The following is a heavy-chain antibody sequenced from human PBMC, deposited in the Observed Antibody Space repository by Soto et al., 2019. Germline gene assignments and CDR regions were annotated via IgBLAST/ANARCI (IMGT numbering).Heavy chain of an antibody. CDR3: ARESLRSSGYYYFDY. V-gene: IGHV3-74*01. CDR1: GFTFSSYW. D-gene: IGHD6-19*01. CDR2: INSDGSST. Sequence: EVHLVESGGGLVQPGGSLRLSCAASGFTFSSYWMRWVRQAPGKGLVWVSRINSDGSSTTYADSVKGRFTVSRDNAKNTLYLQMNSLRAEDTAVFFCARESLRSSGYYYFDYWGQGTLVTVSS. J-gene: IGHJ4*02.